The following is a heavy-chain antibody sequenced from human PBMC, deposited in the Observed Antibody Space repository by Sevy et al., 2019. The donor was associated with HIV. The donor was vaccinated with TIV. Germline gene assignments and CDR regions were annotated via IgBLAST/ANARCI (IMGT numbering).Heavy chain of an antibody. CDR3: ARQPFIVVVTAITDAFDI. CDR2: IYYSGST. J-gene: IGHJ3*02. CDR1: GGSISSSSYY. D-gene: IGHD2-21*02. Sequence: SETLSLTCTVSGGSISSSSYYWGWIHQPPGKGLEWIGSIYYSGSTYYNPSLKSRVTISVDTSKNQFSLKLSSVTAADTAVYYCARQPFIVVVTAITDAFDIWGQGTMVTVSS. V-gene: IGHV4-39*01.